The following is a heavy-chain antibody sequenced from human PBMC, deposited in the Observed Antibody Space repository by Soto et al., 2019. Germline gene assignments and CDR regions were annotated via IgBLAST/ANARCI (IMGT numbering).Heavy chain of an antibody. Sequence: SETLSLTCTVSGGSISSSSYYWGWIRQPPGKGLEWIGSIYYSGSTYYNPSLKSRVTISVDTSKNQFSLKLISVTTADTAVYYCARKNYDILTGYYNSPGWFDPWGQGTLVTVSS. J-gene: IGHJ5*02. D-gene: IGHD3-9*01. CDR2: IYYSGST. V-gene: IGHV4-39*01. CDR3: ARKNYDILTGYYNSPGWFDP. CDR1: GGSISSSSYY.